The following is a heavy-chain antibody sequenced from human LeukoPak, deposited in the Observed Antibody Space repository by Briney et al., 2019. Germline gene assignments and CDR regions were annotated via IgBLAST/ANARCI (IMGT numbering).Heavy chain of an antibody. Sequence: GGSLRLSCAASGFTFSDYYMSWIRQAPGKGLEWVSYISSSGSTIYYADSVKGRFTISRDNAKKSLYLQMNSLRAEDTAVYYCARANGWQQTPLDYWGQGTLVTVSS. D-gene: IGHD6-13*01. CDR3: ARANGWQQTPLDY. CDR1: GFTFSDYY. V-gene: IGHV3-11*01. CDR2: ISSSGSTI. J-gene: IGHJ4*02.